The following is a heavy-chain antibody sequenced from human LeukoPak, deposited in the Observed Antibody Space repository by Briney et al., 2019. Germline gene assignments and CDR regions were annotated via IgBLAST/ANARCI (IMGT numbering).Heavy chain of an antibody. V-gene: IGHV4-59*12. D-gene: IGHD4-23*01. CDR1: GGSISSYY. CDR2: IYYSGST. CDR3: AREPTVVTLDAFDI. Sequence: TSETLSLTCTVSGGSISSYYWSWIRQPPGKGLEWIGYIYYSGSTNYNPSLKSRVTISVDTSKNQFSLKLSSVTAADTAVYYCAREPTVVTLDAFDIWGQGTMVTVSS. J-gene: IGHJ3*02.